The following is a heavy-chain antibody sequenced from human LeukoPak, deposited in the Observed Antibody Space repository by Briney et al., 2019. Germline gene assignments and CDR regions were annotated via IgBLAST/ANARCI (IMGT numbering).Heavy chain of an antibody. Sequence: GGSLRLSCAASGFTFSAFGMHWVRQAPGKGLEWVTFIPYDGSDKYYADSVKGRFTISRDNSKNTLYLQMNNMRTEDTAVYYCARKVYYYDPSDYYYYYMDVWGKGTTVTISS. CDR2: IPYDGSDK. CDR1: GFTFSAFG. J-gene: IGHJ6*03. CDR3: ARKVYYYDPSDYYYYYMDV. V-gene: IGHV3-30*19. D-gene: IGHD3-22*01.